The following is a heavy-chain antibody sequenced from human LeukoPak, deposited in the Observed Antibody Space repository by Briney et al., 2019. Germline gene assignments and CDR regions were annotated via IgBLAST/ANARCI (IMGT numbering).Heavy chain of an antibody. V-gene: IGHV3-53*01. D-gene: IGHD4-17*01. J-gene: IGHJ4*02. CDR2: IYSGGST. Sequence: PGGSLRLSCAASGFTVSSNYMSWVRQAPGKGLEWVSVIYSGGSTYYADSVKGRLTISRDNSKNTLYLQMNSLRAEDTAVYYCARVLPLYGDYEYYFDYWGQGTLVTVSS. CDR1: GFTVSSNY. CDR3: ARVLPLYGDYEYYFDY.